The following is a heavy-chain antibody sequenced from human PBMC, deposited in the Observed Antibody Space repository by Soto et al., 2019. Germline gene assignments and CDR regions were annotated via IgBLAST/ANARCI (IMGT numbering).Heavy chain of an antibody. V-gene: IGHV1-18*01. CDR3: GRGSSSSGRDY. CDR2: ITAYNRNP. J-gene: IGHJ4*02. Sequence: QVQLVQSGAEVKKPGASVKVSCKASGYTFTTYGISWARHAPRQGLEWMGWITAYNRNPNYAQQLQGRVSMTTDTSTSTGDMGLASLRSGDAAGYWWGRGSSSSGRDYWGEGALGSFSS. D-gene: IGHD6-13*01. CDR1: GYTFTTYG.